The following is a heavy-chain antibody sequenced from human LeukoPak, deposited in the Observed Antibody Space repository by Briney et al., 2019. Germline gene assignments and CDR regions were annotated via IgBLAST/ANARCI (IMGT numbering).Heavy chain of an antibody. CDR3: ASKLLWFGELSDDAFDI. CDR1: GFTVSSNY. Sequence: GGSLRLSCAASGFTVSSNYMSWVRQAPGKGLEWVSVVYSGGSTYYADSVKGRFTISRDNSKNTLYLQMNSLRAEDTAVYYCASKLLWFGELSDDAFDIWGQGTMVTVSS. D-gene: IGHD3-10*01. CDR2: VYSGGST. V-gene: IGHV3-53*01. J-gene: IGHJ3*02.